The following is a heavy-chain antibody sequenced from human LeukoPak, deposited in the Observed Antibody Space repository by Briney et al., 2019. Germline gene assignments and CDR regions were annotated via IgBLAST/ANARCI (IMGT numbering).Heavy chain of an antibody. CDR1: GFTFSSYS. J-gene: IGHJ4*02. CDR3: ARAAPTRTLIGSGADY. CDR2: ISSSYI. Sequence: GGSLRLSCAASGFTFSSYSMNWVRQAPGKGLEWVSSISSSYIYYADSVKGRFTISRDNAKNSLYLQMNSLRAEDTAVYYCARAAPTRTLIGSGADYWGQGIQVTVSS. V-gene: IGHV3-21*01. D-gene: IGHD3-22*01.